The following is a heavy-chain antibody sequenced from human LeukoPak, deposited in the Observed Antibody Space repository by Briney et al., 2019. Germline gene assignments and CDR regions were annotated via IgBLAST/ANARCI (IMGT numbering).Heavy chain of an antibody. Sequence: GGSLRLSCAASGFTFSSYAMHWVRQAPGKGLEWVALISYDGSNKYYADSVKGRFTISRGNSKNTLYLQMNSLRAEDTAVYYCARPTYSSGWLPCDYGGQETLVTVSS. D-gene: IGHD6-19*01. V-gene: IGHV3-30*04. CDR2: ISYDGSNK. CDR3: ARPTYSSGWLPCDY. J-gene: IGHJ4*02. CDR1: GFTFSSYA.